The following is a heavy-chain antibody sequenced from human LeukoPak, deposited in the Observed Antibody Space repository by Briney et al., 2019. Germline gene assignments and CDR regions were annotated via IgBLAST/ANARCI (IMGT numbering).Heavy chain of an antibody. CDR3: AKTGDSSGWTLY. Sequence: GGSLRLSCAASGFTFSSYAMHWVRQAPGKGLEWVAVISYDGSNKYYADSVKGRFTISRDNSKNTLYLQMNSLRAEDTAVYYCAKTGDSSGWTLYWGQGTLVAVSS. V-gene: IGHV3-30*04. CDR1: GFTFSSYA. D-gene: IGHD6-19*01. CDR2: ISYDGSNK. J-gene: IGHJ4*02.